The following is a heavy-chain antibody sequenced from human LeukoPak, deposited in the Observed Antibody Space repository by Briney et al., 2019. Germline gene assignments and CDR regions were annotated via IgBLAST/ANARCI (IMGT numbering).Heavy chain of an antibody. D-gene: IGHD2-2*01. J-gene: IGHJ4*02. V-gene: IGHV3-21*01. CDR3: ARGASARQDY. CDR1: GFTFDDYA. CDR2: ISSSSSYI. Sequence: GRSLRLSCAASGFTFDDYAMHWVRQAPGKGLEWVSSISSSSSYIYYADSVKGRFTISRDNSKNTLYLQMNSLRAEDTAVYYCARGASARQDYRGQGTLVTVSS.